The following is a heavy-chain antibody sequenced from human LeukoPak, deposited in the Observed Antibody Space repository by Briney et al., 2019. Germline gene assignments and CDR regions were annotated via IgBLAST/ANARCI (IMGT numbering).Heavy chain of an antibody. D-gene: IGHD3-3*02. CDR1: GGSISSHY. V-gene: IGHV4-4*07. CDR3: ARDGIFGIFDY. Sequence: SETLSLTCTVSGGSISSHYWSWLRQPAGKGLEWIGRIYTSGSTNYNPSLKSRVTMSVDTSKNQFSLKLSSVTAADTAVYYCARDGIFGIFDYWGQGTLVTVSS. CDR2: IYTSGST. J-gene: IGHJ4*02.